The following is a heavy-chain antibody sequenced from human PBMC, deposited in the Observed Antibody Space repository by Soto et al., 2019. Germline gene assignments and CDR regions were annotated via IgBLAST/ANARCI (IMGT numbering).Heavy chain of an antibody. Sequence: SVKVSCKASGGTFSSYAISWVRQAPGQGLEWMGGIIPIFGTANYAQKFQGRVTITADESTSTAYMELSSLRSEDTAVYYCARNSCSGGRCYSGTDCFDPWGQGTLVSVSS. J-gene: IGHJ5*02. D-gene: IGHD2-15*01. CDR2: IIPIFGTA. V-gene: IGHV1-69*13. CDR3: ARNSCSGGRCYSGTDCFDP. CDR1: GGTFSSYA.